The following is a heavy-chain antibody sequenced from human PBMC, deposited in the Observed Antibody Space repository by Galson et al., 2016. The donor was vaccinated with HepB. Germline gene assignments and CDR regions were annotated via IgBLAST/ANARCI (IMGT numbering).Heavy chain of an antibody. D-gene: IGHD3-22*01. CDR2: IWNDGSKK. V-gene: IGHV3-33*01. CDR1: EFTSSGYG. J-gene: IGHJ4*02. CDR3: ARSGSYYDSSGYYRDPFDY. Sequence: SLRLSCATSEFTSSGYGIHWVRQAPGKGLEWVALIWNDGSKKYYADSVKGRFTISRDNSKNTLYLQMNSLRAEDTAVYYCARSGSYYDSSGYYRDPFDYWGQGTLVTVSS.